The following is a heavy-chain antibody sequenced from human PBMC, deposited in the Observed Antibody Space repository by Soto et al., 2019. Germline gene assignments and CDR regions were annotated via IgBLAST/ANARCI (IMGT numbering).Heavy chain of an antibody. Sequence: EVQLVESGGGLVKPGGSLRLSCAASGFTFSNAWMNWVRQAPGKGLEWVGRIKSKTDGGTTDYAAPVKGRFTISRDDSKNTLYLQMNSLKTEDTAVYYCTTLIVVVTGEYFDYWGQRTLVTVSS. J-gene: IGHJ4*02. CDR3: TTLIVVVTGEYFDY. V-gene: IGHV3-15*07. D-gene: IGHD2-21*02. CDR2: IKSKTDGGTT. CDR1: GFTFSNAW.